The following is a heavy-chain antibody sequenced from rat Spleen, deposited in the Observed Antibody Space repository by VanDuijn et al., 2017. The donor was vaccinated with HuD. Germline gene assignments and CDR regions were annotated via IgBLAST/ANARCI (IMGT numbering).Heavy chain of an antibody. CDR3: ARRHYGYTDYFDY. CDR2: ISYDESST. Sequence: EVQLVESGGGLVQPGRSLKLSCAASGFSFSSFAMAWVRQAPTKGLEWVATISYDESSTYYRDSVKGRFTISRDNAKSILFLEMDSLRSEDTATYYCARRHYGYTDYFDYWGQGVMVTVSS. V-gene: IGHV5-29*01. CDR1: GFSFSSFA. J-gene: IGHJ2*01. D-gene: IGHD1-9*01.